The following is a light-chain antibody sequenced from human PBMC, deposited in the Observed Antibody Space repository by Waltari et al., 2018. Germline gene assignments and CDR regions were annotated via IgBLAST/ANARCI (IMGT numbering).Light chain of an antibody. Sequence: QSALTQPASVSGSPGQSITISCTGTRRGIGTYNFVSWYQQFPGTAPQLIIFEDSRRPSGVSSRFSGSKSGNTASLTISGLQAEDEADYYCCSFTSTLEVFGGGTKLTVL. V-gene: IGLV2-14*02. CDR3: CSFTSTLEV. J-gene: IGLJ2*01. CDR2: EDS. CDR1: RRGIGTYNF.